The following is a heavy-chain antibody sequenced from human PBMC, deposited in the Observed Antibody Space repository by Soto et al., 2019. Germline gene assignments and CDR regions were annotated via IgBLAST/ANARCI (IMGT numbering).Heavy chain of an antibody. CDR3: AKDRGYSYGPSLFDY. D-gene: IGHD5-18*01. CDR1: GITFRNFA. CDR2: ISWNSGSI. V-gene: IGHV3-9*01. J-gene: IGHJ4*02. Sequence: GGSLRLSCAASGITFRNFAIDWVCHGPGKGLEWVSGISWNSGSIGYADSVKGRFTISRGNAKNSLYLQMNSLRAEDTALYYCAKDRGYSYGPSLFDYWGQGTLVTVSS.